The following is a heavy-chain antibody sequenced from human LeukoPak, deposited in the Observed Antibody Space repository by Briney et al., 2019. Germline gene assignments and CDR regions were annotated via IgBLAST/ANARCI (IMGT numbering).Heavy chain of an antibody. V-gene: IGHV3-21*01. CDR3: ARDLGGGYFDY. CDR2: ITSISSYI. J-gene: IGHJ4*02. D-gene: IGHD7-27*01. Sequence: GGSLRLSCAASGFTFSSYSMNWVRQAPGKGLEWVSSITSISSYIYYADSVKGRFTTSRDNAKNSLFVQMNSLRAEDTAVYYCARDLGGGYFDYWGQGTLVTVSS. CDR1: GFTFSSYS.